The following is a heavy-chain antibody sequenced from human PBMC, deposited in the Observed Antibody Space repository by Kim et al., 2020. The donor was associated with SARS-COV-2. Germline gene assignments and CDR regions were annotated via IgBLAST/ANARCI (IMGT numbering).Heavy chain of an antibody. V-gene: IGHV4-4*02. J-gene: IGHJ4*02. Sequence: NYNPPLKSRVTISVDKSKNQFYLKLGSVTAADTAVYYCARRLTAVATLDYWGQGSLVTVSS. CDR3: ARRLTAVATLDY. D-gene: IGHD6-19*01.